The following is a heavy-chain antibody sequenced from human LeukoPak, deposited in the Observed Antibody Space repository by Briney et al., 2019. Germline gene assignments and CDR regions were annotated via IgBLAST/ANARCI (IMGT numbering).Heavy chain of an antibody. J-gene: IGHJ4*02. D-gene: IGHD1-7*01. CDR1: GFTFSSYA. CDR3: ARGPHLELYYFDY. Sequence: GGSLRLSCAASGFTFSSYAMHWVRQAPGKGLEWVAVISYDGSNKYYVDSVKGRFTISRDNSKSTLYLQMNSLRAEDTAVYYCARGPHLELYYFDYWGQGTLVTVSS. V-gene: IGHV3-30*04. CDR2: ISYDGSNK.